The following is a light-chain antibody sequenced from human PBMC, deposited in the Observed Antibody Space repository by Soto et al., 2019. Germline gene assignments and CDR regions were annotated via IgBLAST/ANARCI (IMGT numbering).Light chain of an antibody. CDR3: HQYDTLPLT. CDR2: DAS. CDR1: QDISTY. J-gene: IGKJ4*01. Sequence: DIPMTQSPSSLSASVGDRVTITCQASQDISTYLNWYQQKPGKAPKLLIYDASNLETGVPSRFRGSGSGTDFTFTISSLQPEDFATYYCHQYDTLPLTFGGATKVEIK. V-gene: IGKV1-33*01.